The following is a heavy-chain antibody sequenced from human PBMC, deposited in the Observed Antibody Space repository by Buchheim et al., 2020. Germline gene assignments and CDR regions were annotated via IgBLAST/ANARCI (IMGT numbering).Heavy chain of an antibody. CDR1: GFTFSSYG. J-gene: IGHJ4*02. V-gene: IGHV3-NL1*01. CDR3: VRGSPFDY. Sequence: QVQLVESGGGVVQPGRSLRLSCAASGFTFSSYGMHWVRQAPGKGLEWVSSIYSAGSTYYADSVKGRCTISRDNSKNTVYLQMKSLRAEDTAVYYCVRGSPFDYWAQGTL. CDR2: IYSAGST.